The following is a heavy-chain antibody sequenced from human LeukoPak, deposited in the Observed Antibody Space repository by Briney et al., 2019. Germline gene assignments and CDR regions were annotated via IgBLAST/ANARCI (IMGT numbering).Heavy chain of an antibody. Sequence: PSETLSLTCAVYGGSFSGYYWSWIRQPPGKGLEWIGEINHSGSTNYNPSLKSRVTISVDTSKNQFSLKLSSVTAADTAVYYCARLKAAAGLWGQGTMVTVSS. CDR1: GGSFSGYY. CDR2: INHSGST. V-gene: IGHV4-34*01. J-gene: IGHJ3*01. D-gene: IGHD6-13*01. CDR3: ARLKAAAGL.